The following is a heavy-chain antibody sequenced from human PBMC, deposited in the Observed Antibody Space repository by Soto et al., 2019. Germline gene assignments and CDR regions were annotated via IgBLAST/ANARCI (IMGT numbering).Heavy chain of an antibody. CDR1: GYTFTSYG. CDR2: ISAYNGNT. Sequence: QVQLVQSGAEVKKPGASVKVSCKASGYTFTSYGISWVRQAPGQGLEWMGWISAYNGNTNYAQKLQGRGTMTTDTATRTAYMDLSSLRSDDTPVYYCARDYNRSSYTPYWGPGTLVTVSS. V-gene: IGHV1-18*01. J-gene: IGHJ4*02. CDR3: ARDYNRSSYTPY. D-gene: IGHD1-20*01.